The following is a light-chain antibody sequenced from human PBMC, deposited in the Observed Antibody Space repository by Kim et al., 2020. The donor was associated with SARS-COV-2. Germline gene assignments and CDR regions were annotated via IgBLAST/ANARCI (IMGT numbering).Light chain of an antibody. CDR1: QSVVDK. CDR3: LQNRFWPFT. CDR2: DAS. Sequence: MSQGEQVNLSCRASQSVVDKLEWYQQNPGQAPGPLIYDASVRATGIPASFSGTGSGTEFTLTISSLQTEDFAVYYCLQNRFWPFTCGQGTKLEI. J-gene: IGKJ2*01. V-gene: IGKV3-15*01.